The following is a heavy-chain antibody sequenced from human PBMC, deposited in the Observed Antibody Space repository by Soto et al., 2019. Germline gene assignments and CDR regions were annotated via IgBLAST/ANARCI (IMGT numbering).Heavy chain of an antibody. CDR3: AHIRGDLLTGDYYFDY. J-gene: IGHJ4*02. CDR2: ISWDGEK. V-gene: IGHV2-5*02. Sequence: QITLKESGPTLVKPTQPLTLTCTFSGFSLNTRGVGVGWIRQPPGKALEWLALISWDGEKRYSPSLKSRRTITKDTSEHQVVLTTTNMDPADTATYYWAHIRGDLLTGDYYFDYWGQGTLVTVSS. CDR1: GFSLNTRGVG. D-gene: IGHD3-9*01.